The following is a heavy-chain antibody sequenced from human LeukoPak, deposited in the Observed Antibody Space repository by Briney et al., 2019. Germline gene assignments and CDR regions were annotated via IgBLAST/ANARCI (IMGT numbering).Heavy chain of an antibody. J-gene: IGHJ4*02. Sequence: SVKVSCKASGYTLTSYGISWVRQAPGQGLEWMGGIIPIFGTTKYAQKFQGRVTITADESTSTAYMELSSLRSEDTAVYYCARTTYYYDSSGYYYLDYWGQGTLVTVSS. V-gene: IGHV1-69*13. CDR1: GYTLTSYG. D-gene: IGHD3-22*01. CDR3: ARTTYYYDSSGYYYLDY. CDR2: IIPIFGTT.